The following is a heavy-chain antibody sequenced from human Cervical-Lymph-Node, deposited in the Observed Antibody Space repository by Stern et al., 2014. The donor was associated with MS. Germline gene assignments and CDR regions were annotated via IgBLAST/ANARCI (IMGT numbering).Heavy chain of an antibody. Sequence: VQLEESGGGVVQPGRSLKLSCAASGFTFNNYAMHWVRQAPGKGLEWLSVISFDESDKYYADSVKGRFTISRDNSKRTLFLQMNSLRPEDTAVYYCARDRVSNFGGLDVWGQGTTVTVSS. CDR2: ISFDESDK. D-gene: IGHD4-11*01. J-gene: IGHJ6*02. CDR3: ARDRVSNFGGLDV. V-gene: IGHV3-30-3*01. CDR1: GFTFNNYA.